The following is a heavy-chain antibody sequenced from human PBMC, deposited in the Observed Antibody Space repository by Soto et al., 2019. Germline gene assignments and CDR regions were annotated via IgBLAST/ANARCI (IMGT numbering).Heavy chain of an antibody. J-gene: IGHJ5*02. D-gene: IGHD3-3*01. V-gene: IGHV3-23*01. CDR1: GFTFSSYA. CDR2: IGATASGSATAT. Sequence: DVQLLESGGGLVQPGASLRLSCGASGFTFSSYAMSWVRQAPGKGLEWVPLIGATASGSATATYYADSVKGRFATSGDNFHNALFLQMNTLRAEDTAVCYCARFGRIGCCDTTICFPGVFDPWCQGNLVTVSS. CDR3: ARFGRIGCCDTTICFPGVFDP.